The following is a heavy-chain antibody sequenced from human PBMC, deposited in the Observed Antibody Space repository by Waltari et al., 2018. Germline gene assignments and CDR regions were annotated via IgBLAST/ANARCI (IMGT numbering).Heavy chain of an antibody. V-gene: IGHV4-61*02. J-gene: IGHJ4*02. CDR3: AKDDTAMGPFDY. CDR2: IYTSGST. CDR1: GGSISSGSYY. D-gene: IGHD5-18*01. Sequence: QVQLQESGPGLVKPSQTLSLTCTVSGGSISSGSYYWSWIRQPAGKGLEWIGRIYTSGSTNYNPSLKSRVTISVDTSKNQFSLKLSSVTAADTAVYYCAKDDTAMGPFDYWGQGTLVTVSS.